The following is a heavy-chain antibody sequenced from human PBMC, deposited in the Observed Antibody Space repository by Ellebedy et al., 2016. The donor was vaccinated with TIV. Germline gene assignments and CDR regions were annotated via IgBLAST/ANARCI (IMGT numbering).Heavy chain of an antibody. J-gene: IGHJ4*02. D-gene: IGHD6-19*01. Sequence: GGSLRLSCATSGFTFSNYWMTWVRQAPGKGLEWVANIKQDGSEKYYVDSVEARFSISRDNAKNSLYVQMNSLTDEDTAVYYCARDQWLGRAYYFDSWGQGTLVTVSS. CDR2: IKQDGSEK. V-gene: IGHV3-7*01. CDR3: ARDQWLGRAYYFDS. CDR1: GFTFSNYW.